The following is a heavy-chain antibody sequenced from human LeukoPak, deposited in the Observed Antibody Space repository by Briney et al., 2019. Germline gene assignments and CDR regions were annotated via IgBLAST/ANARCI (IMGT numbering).Heavy chain of an antibody. J-gene: IGHJ3*02. D-gene: IGHD6-13*01. CDR2: ISSSSSYI. V-gene: IGHV3-21*01. CDR1: GFTFSSYS. Sequence: GGSLRLSCAASGFTFSSYSMNWVRQAPGKGLEWVSSISSSSSYIYYADSVKGRFTISRDNAKNSLYLQMNSLRAEDTAVCYCARDSSSSWEGAFDIWGQGTMVTVSS. CDR3: ARDSSSSWEGAFDI.